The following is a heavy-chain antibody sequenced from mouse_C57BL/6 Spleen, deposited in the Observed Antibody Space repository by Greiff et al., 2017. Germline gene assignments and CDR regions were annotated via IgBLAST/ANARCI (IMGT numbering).Heavy chain of an antibody. Sequence: QVQLQQSGAELARPGASVKLSCKASGYTFTSYGISWVKQRPGQGLEWIGEIYPRSGTTYYNEKFKGKATLTADKSSSTAYMELRSLTSEDSAVYFCARDSAGYVAMDYWGQGTSVTVSS. CDR1: GYTFTSYG. J-gene: IGHJ4*01. D-gene: IGHD3-2*02. CDR2: IYPRSGTT. V-gene: IGHV1-81*01. CDR3: ARDSAGYVAMDY.